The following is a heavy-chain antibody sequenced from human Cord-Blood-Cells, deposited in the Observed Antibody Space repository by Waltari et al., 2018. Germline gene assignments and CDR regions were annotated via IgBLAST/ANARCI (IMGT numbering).Heavy chain of an antibody. D-gene: IGHD6-13*01. CDR3: ARGQQLVDWYFDL. CDR1: GYSISSGYY. Sequence: QVQLQESGPGLVKPSETLSLTCTVSGYSISSGYYWGWIRQPPGKGLEWIGSIYHSGSTYYNPSLKSRVTISVDTSKNQCSLKLSSVTAADTAVYYCARGQQLVDWYFDLWGRGTLVTVSS. J-gene: IGHJ2*01. CDR2: IYHSGST. V-gene: IGHV4-38-2*02.